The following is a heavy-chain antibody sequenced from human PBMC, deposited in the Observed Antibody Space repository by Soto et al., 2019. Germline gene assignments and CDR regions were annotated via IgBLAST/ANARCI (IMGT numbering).Heavy chain of an antibody. CDR1: GYTFTSYG. Sequence: ASVKVSCKASGYTFTSYGISWVRQAPGQGLEWMGWISAYNGNTNYAQKLQGRVTMTTDTSTSTACMELRSLRSDDTAVYYCAGLTMVRGVDFDYWGQGTLVTVSS. CDR2: ISAYNGNT. D-gene: IGHD3-10*01. V-gene: IGHV1-18*01. J-gene: IGHJ4*02. CDR3: AGLTMVRGVDFDY.